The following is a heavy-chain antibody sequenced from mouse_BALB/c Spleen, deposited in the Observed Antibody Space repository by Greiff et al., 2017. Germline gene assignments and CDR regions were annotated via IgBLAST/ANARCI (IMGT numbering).Heavy chain of an antibody. Sequence: EVQLVESGGGLVKPGGSLKLSCAASGFSFSSYAMSWVRQTPEKRLEWVASISSGGSTYYPDSVKGRFTISRDNARNILYLQMSSLRSEDTAMYYCAREDYGNPYYAMDYWGQGTSVTVSS. D-gene: IGHD2-1*01. CDR1: GFSFSSYA. CDR3: AREDYGNPYYAMDY. J-gene: IGHJ4*01. CDR2: ISSGGST. V-gene: IGHV5-6-5*01.